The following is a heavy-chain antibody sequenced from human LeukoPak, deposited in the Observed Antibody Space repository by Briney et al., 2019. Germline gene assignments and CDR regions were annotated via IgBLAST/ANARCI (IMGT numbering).Heavy chain of an antibody. V-gene: IGHV3-23*01. J-gene: IGHJ4*02. D-gene: IGHD2-21*01. CDR1: GFASNNYA. CDR2: VNDGGDAT. Sequence: GGSLRLSCAASGFASNNYAMSWVRQAPGKGLEWVSAVNDGGDATKYAASVRGRFTISRDNSKNTLSLQMNSLRADDTAVYYCAKSDCGGDGCKLLNYWGQGTLVTVSS. CDR3: AKSDCGGDGCKLLNY.